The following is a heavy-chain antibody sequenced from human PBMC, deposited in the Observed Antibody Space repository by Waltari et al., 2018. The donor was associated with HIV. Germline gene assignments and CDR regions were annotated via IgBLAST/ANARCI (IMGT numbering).Heavy chain of an antibody. CDR1: GGSISSYY. CDR2: IYYSGST. Sequence: QVQLQESGPGLVKPSATLSLTCTVSGGSISSYYWSWIRQPPGKGLEWIGYIYYSGSTNYNPSLKSRVTISVDTSKNQFSLKLSSVTAADTAVYYCARGYYDILTAYDYWGQGTLVTVSS. V-gene: IGHV4-59*01. J-gene: IGHJ4*02. CDR3: ARGYYDILTAYDY. D-gene: IGHD3-9*01.